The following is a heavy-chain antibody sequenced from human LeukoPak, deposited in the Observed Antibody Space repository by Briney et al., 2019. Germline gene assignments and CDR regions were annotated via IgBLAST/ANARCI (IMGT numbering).Heavy chain of an antibody. D-gene: IGHD3-9*01. CDR3: TRGSYDVLTGRSTLGEY. V-gene: IGHV4-39*01. Sequence: SETLSLTCTVSGDSITGSSYYWGWIRQSPGKGLEWIGNIYYSGSTYYNSPLKSRVTISIDTSKTQFSLRLTSVTAADTAVYYCTRGSYDVLTGRSTLGEYWGQGTLVAVSS. J-gene: IGHJ4*02. CDR2: IYYSGST. CDR1: GDSITGSSYY.